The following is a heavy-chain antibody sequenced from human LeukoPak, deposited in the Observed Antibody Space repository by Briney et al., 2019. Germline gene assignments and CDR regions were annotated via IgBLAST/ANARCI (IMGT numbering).Heavy chain of an antibody. CDR1: GGSISSYYW. D-gene: IGHD3-10*01. CDR2: IDWDDDK. CDR3: ARIPGGSDGY. V-gene: IGHV2-70*11. J-gene: IGHJ4*01. Sequence: TLSLTCTVSGGSISSYYWSWIRQPPGKALEWLARIDWDDDKYYSTSLKTRLTISKDTSKNQVVLTMTNMDPVDTATYYCARIPGGSDGYWGQGTLVTVST.